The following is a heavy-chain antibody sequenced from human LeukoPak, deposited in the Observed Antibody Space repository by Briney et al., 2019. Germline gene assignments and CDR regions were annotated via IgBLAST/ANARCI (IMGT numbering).Heavy chain of an antibody. CDR3: TRDSFTAGYYYGMDV. J-gene: IGHJ6*02. CDR2: INTDGSST. Sequence: PGGSLRLSCAASGFTFSSYWMHWARQAPGKGLVWVSRINTDGSSTDYADSVKGRFTISRDNAKNTLYLQMTSLRAEDTAVYYCTRDSFTAGYYYGMDVWGQGTTVTVSS. V-gene: IGHV3-74*01. CDR1: GFTFSSYW. D-gene: IGHD2-21*02.